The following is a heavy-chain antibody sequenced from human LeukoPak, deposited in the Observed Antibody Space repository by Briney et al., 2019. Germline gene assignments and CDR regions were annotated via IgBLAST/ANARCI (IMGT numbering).Heavy chain of an antibody. Sequence: ETPALPCTVSGSPIKILDGRWIPQPPGEGLEGGGYNYSSGRTNYNHSLNSRVSISVDTSKNQFSLTLSSVTAGDAAVYYCAMGYADVGGSSTGYFDYWGQRTLVTVST. CDR2: NYSSGRT. J-gene: IGHJ4*02. CDR1: GSPIKILD. V-gene: IGHV4-59*11. CDR3: AMGYADVGGSSTGYFDY. D-gene: IGHD3-16*01.